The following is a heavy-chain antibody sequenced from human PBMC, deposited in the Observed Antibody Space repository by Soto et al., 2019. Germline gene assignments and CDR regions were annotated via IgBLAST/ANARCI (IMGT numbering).Heavy chain of an antibody. CDR3: ARGRSASSDFDY. CDR1: GFSVSTNY. CDR2: IYSGGTT. J-gene: IGHJ4*02. D-gene: IGHD3-10*01. Sequence: PGGSLSLSCAASGFSVSTNYMNWVRQAPGKGLEWVSVIYSGGTTYYADSVKGRFTISRDNSKNTLYFQMNSLRAEDTAVYYCARGRSASSDFDYWGQGTLVTVSS. V-gene: IGHV3-66*01.